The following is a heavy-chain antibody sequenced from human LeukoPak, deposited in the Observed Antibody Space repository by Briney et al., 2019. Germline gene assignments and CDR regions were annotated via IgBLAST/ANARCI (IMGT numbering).Heavy chain of an antibody. CDR3: AAAKGADYYYYGMDV. CDR1: GFTFTSSA. Sequence: SVKVSCKASGFTFTSSAVQWVRQARGQRVEWRGWIVVGSGNTNYAQKFQERVTITRDMSTSTAYMERSSLRSEDTAVYYGAAAKGADYYYYGMDVWGKGTTVTVSS. CDR2: IVVGSGNT. V-gene: IGHV1-58*01. D-gene: IGHD1-26*01. J-gene: IGHJ6*04.